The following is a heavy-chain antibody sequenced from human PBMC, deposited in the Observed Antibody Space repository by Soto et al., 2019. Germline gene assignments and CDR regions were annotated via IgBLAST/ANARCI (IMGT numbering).Heavy chain of an antibody. D-gene: IGHD3-3*01. CDR2: ISAYNGNT. J-gene: IGHJ3*02. V-gene: IGHV1-18*01. Sequence: ASVKVSCTASGYTSTSYGISWVRQAPGQGLEWMGWISAYNGNTNYAQKLQGRVTMTTDTSTSTAYMELRSLRSDDTAVYYCARDVLRFLEWLLPSGDAFDIWGQGTMVTVSS. CDR3: ARDVLRFLEWLLPSGDAFDI. CDR1: GYTSTSYG.